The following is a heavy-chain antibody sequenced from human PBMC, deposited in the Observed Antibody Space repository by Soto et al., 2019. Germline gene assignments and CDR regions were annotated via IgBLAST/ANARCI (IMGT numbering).Heavy chain of an antibody. CDR2: MNPNSGNT. Sequence: ASVKVSRKASGYTFTSYDINWVRQATGQGLEWMGWMNPNSGNTGYAQKFQGRVTMTRNTSISTAYMELSSLRSEDTAVYYCARHPSKYCSSTSCRTYYYYMDVWGKGTTVTVSS. CDR3: ARHPSKYCSSTSCRTYYYYMDV. D-gene: IGHD2-2*01. J-gene: IGHJ6*03. V-gene: IGHV1-8*01. CDR1: GYTFTSYD.